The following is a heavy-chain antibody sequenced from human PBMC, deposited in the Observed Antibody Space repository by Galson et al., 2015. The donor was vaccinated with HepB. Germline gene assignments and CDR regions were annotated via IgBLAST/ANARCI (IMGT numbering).Heavy chain of an antibody. CDR1: GFTFRNYG. CDR3: ASNPASKLAAAGSSFDY. CDR2: ISSSSTYI. D-gene: IGHD6-13*01. J-gene: IGHJ4*02. V-gene: IGHV3-21*01. Sequence: SLRLSCAASGFTFRNYGMNWVRQAPGKGLEWVSSISSSSTYIYYADSVKGRFTISRDNAKNSLYLQMNSLTAEDTAVYYCASNPASKLAAAGSSFDYWGQGTLVTVSS.